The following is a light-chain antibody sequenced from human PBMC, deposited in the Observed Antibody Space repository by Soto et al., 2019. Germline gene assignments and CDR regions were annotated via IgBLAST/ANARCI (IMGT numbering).Light chain of an antibody. CDR3: SSYTSGSHGDI. Sequence: QSALTQPASVSGSPGQSITISCTGTSSEVGSYHYVSWFQQHPGKAPKLIIFVVSDRPSGVSPRFSGSKSGDTASLTISGLQADDEADYYCSSYTSGSHGDIFGGGTKVTV. CDR1: SSEVGSYHY. CDR2: VVS. V-gene: IGLV2-14*01. J-gene: IGLJ1*01.